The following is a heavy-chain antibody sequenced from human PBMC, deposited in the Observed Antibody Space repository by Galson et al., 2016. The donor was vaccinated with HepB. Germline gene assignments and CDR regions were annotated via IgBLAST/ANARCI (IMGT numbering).Heavy chain of an antibody. CDR2: INPSGGVT. CDR1: GYTFTSYY. V-gene: IGHV1-46*01. Sequence: SVKVSCKASGYTFTSYYLHWVRQAPGQGLEWMGIINPSGGVTSYAQKLQGRVTMTSDTSTSTVYMELSSLTSDDSAVYYCARGLPGRRASHFDYWGQGTLVTVSS. J-gene: IGHJ4*02. CDR3: ARGLPGRRASHFDY.